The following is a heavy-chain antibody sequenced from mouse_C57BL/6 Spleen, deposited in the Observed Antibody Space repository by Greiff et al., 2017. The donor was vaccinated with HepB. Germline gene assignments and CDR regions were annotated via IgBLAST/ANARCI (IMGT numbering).Heavy chain of an antibody. V-gene: IGHV2-2*01. CDR3: ARGGWDENFDY. D-gene: IGHD4-1*01. Sequence: QVQLQQSGPGLVQPSQSLSITCTVSGFSLTSYGVHWVRQSPGKGLEWLGVIWSGGSTDYNAAFISRLSISKDNSKSQVFFKMNSLQADDTAIYYCARGGWDENFDYWGQGTTLTVSS. CDR2: IWSGGST. CDR1: GFSLTSYG. J-gene: IGHJ2*01.